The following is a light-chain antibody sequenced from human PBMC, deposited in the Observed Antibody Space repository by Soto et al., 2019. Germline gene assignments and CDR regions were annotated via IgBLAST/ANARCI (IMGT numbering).Light chain of an antibody. CDR3: QQYGTSPYT. CDR1: QSVTSSY. J-gene: IGKJ5*01. V-gene: IGKV3-20*01. Sequence: EIVMTQSPATLSVSPGERATLSCRASQSVTSSYLAWYQKKPGRAPRLLIYAASNRANGIPDRFSGSGSGTDFTLTISRLEPEDFAVYYCQQYGTSPYTFGQGTRLQIK. CDR2: AAS.